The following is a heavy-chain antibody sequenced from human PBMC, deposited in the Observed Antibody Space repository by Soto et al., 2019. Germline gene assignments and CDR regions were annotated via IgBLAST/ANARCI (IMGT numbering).Heavy chain of an antibody. CDR3: ARQAPASRAARYLDYYYGMDV. D-gene: IGHD6-6*01. V-gene: IGHV5-51*01. J-gene: IGHJ6*02. CDR1: GYNFKTYW. Sequence: GESLKISCKGFGYNFKTYWIAWVRQMPGQGLEWMGIIYPGDSDTTYSPSFQGQVTISVDKTISTAYLQLSSLKASDTAMYYCARQAPASRAARYLDYYYGMDVWGQGTTVTVS. CDR2: IYPGDSDT.